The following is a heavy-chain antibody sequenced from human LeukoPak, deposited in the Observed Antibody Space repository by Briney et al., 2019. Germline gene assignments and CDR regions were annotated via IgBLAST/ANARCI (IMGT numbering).Heavy chain of an antibody. D-gene: IGHD3-16*01. CDR2: IYYTGST. CDR3: ARETSQRGAHYMDV. J-gene: IGHJ6*03. V-gene: IGHV4-59*11. Sequence: SETLSLTSTVSGVSITSHYWNCIPHPPGKRLECIGYIYYTGSTSYNPSLKSRVTISVDTYKNQFSLKLRCVTAADTAVYYCARETSQRGAHYMDVWGKGTTVTISS. CDR1: GVSITSHY.